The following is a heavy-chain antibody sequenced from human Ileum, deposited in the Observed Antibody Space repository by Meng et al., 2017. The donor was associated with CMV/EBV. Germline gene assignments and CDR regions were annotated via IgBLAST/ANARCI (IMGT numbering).Heavy chain of an antibody. Sequence: GESLKTSCAASGFTLSIYSMNWVRQAPGKGLEWVSFLSSSNNYIYYADSVKGRFTIPRDHAKNSLYLQMYSLGAEDTAVYFCTRDRRTQGLFDPWGQGILVTVSS. D-gene: IGHD6-6*01. V-gene: IGHV3-21*01. CDR1: GFTLSIYS. CDR2: LSSSNNYI. CDR3: TRDRRTQGLFDP. J-gene: IGHJ5*02.